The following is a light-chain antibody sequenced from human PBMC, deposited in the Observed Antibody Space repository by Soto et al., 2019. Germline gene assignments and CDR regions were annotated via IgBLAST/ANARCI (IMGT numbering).Light chain of an antibody. CDR1: SSDVGGYNF. J-gene: IGLJ2*01. V-gene: IGLV2-14*03. Sequence: QSALTQPASVSGSHGQSITISCTGTSSDVGGYNFVSWYQQHPGKAPKLMLYNVYDRPSGISHRFSGSRSGNTASLTISGLQAEDEAHYYCNSYTSSSTLVFGGGTNVTVL. CDR2: NVY. CDR3: NSYTSSSTLV.